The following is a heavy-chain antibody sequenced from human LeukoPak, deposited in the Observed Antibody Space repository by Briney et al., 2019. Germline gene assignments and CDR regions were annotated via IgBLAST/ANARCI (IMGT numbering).Heavy chain of an antibody. CDR1: AGSISSSSHH. J-gene: IGHJ4*02. V-gene: IGHV4-39*01. Sequence: SETLSLTYTVSAGSISSSSHHWGWIRQSLGKGLEWIGSIYYGRTTYYNPSLNSRVTISVVTSKNQFSLQLNSVTAADTAVYYCARGVDSSGYYWDFDYWGQGTLVTVSS. CDR2: IYYGRTT. CDR3: ARGVDSSGYYWDFDY. D-gene: IGHD3-22*01.